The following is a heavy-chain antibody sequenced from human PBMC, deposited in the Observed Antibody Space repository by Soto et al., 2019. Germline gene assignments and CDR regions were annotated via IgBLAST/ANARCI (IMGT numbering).Heavy chain of an antibody. D-gene: IGHD3-22*01. V-gene: IGHV1-69*12. Sequence: QVQLVQSGAEVKKPGSSVKVSCKASGGTFSSYAISWVRQAPGQGLEWMGGIIPIFGTANYAQKFQGRVTITADESTSTAYKELSSLRSEDTAVYYCARSQHYYDSSGYYYYYGMDVWGQGTTVTVSS. CDR1: GGTFSSYA. CDR2: IIPIFGTA. J-gene: IGHJ6*02. CDR3: ARSQHYYDSSGYYYYYGMDV.